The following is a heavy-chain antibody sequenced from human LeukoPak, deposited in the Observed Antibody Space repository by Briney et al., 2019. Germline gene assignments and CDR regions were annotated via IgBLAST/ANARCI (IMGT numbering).Heavy chain of an antibody. V-gene: IGHV1-2*06. Sequence: ASVKVSCKASGYTFTCYYMHWVRQAPGQGLEWMGRINPNSGGTNYAQKFQGRVTMTRDTSISTAYMELSRLRSDDTAVYYCARDKSTVATRGSLGYYYMDVWGKGTTVTVSS. J-gene: IGHJ6*03. CDR2: INPNSGGT. CDR1: GYTFTCYY. CDR3: ARDKSTVATRGSLGYYYMDV. D-gene: IGHD4-23*01.